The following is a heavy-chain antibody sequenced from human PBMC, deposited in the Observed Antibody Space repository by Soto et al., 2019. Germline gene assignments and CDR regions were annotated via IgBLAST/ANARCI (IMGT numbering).Heavy chain of an antibody. V-gene: IGHV1-18*01. J-gene: IGHJ5*02. Sequence: QVQLVQSGAEVKKPGASVKVSCKASGYTFTSYGISWVRQAPGQGLEWMGWISAYNGNTHYAQKVQGRVTMTTDTSTSTAYMELRSLRSSDTAVYYCARTRGVVVPAANSNWFAPWGQGTLVTVSS. D-gene: IGHD2-2*01. CDR1: GYTFTSYG. CDR3: ARTRGVVVPAANSNWFAP. CDR2: ISAYNGNT.